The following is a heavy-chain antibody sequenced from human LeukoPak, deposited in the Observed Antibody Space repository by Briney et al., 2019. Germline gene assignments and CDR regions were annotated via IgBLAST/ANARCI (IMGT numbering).Heavy chain of an antibody. Sequence: GGSLRLSCAASGFTFSSYGMHWVRQAPGKGLEWVAVISYDGSNKYYADSVKGRLTISRDNSKNTLYLQMNSLRAEDTAVYYCAKVSLWFGELYWGQGTLVTVSS. D-gene: IGHD3-10*01. CDR2: ISYDGSNK. V-gene: IGHV3-30*18. J-gene: IGHJ4*02. CDR1: GFTFSSYG. CDR3: AKVSLWFGELY.